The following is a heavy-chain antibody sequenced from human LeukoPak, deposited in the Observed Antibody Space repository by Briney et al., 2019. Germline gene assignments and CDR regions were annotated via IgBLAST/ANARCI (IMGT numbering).Heavy chain of an antibody. V-gene: IGHV3-30*18. D-gene: IGHD5-18*01. CDR2: ISHDGSVT. CDR1: GFTFSHYG. J-gene: IGHJ6*02. CDR3: AKRRTVDTAMVTHYYGMDV. Sequence: PGMSLRLSCAASGFTFSHYGMQWVRQAPGKGLEWVAVISHDGSVTFYADSVKGRFTISRDNSKYTVDLQMNSLRAEDTAVYYCAKRRTVDTAMVTHYYGMDVWGQGTTVTVSS.